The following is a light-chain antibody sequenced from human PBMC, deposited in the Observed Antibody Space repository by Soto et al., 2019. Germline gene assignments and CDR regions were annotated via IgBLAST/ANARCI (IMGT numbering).Light chain of an antibody. CDR2: EDN. Sequence: NFMLTQPHSVSESPGKTISISCTRSSGSIANNYVQWYQQRPGSSPTIVIYEDNQRPSWVPDRFSGSIDTSSNSASLTIFGLKTEDEADYSCQSYDGAYGVFGGGTQLTVL. J-gene: IGLJ7*01. CDR3: QSYDGAYGV. CDR1: SGSIANNY. V-gene: IGLV6-57*01.